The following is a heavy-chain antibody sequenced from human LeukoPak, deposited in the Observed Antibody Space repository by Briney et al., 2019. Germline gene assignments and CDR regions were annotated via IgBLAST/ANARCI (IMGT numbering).Heavy chain of an antibody. J-gene: IGHJ4*02. CDR2: IYHSGNT. D-gene: IGHD1-26*01. CDR1: DASISTSNYY. Sequence: PSETLSLTCTVSDASISTSNYYWGWIRQPPGKGLEWIGSIYHSGNTYYSPSLKSRVTISVDTSRNHFSLKLTSLTAADTAVYFCARAPPSGSYLGSFGYWGQGTLVTVSS. V-gene: IGHV4-39*07. CDR3: ARAPPSGSYLGSFGY.